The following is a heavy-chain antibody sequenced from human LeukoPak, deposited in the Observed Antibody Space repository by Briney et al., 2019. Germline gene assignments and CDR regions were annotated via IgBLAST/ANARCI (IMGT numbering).Heavy chain of an antibody. CDR3: ARAYYYDSSGYGASYYFDY. V-gene: IGHV3-21*04. D-gene: IGHD3-22*01. J-gene: IGHJ4*02. Sequence: PGGSLRLSCAASGFTFSSYSMNWVRQAPGKGLEWVSSISSSSSYIYYADSVKGRFTISRDNAKNSLYLQMNSLRAEDMALYYCARAYYYDSSGYGASYYFDYWGQGTLVTVPS. CDR1: GFTFSSYS. CDR2: ISSSSSYI.